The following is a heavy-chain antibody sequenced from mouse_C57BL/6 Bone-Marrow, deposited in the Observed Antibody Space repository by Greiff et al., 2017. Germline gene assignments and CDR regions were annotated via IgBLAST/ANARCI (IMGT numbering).Heavy chain of an antibody. Sequence: EVKLVESGGGLVQPGGSLSLSCAASGFTFTDYYMSWVRQPPGKALEWLGFIRNKANGYTTEYSASVKGRFTISRDNSQSILYLQMNALRAEDSATYYCARGRPFYYDYGFAYWGQGTLVTVSA. J-gene: IGHJ3*01. CDR1: GFTFTDYY. V-gene: IGHV7-3*01. CDR3: ARGRPFYYDYGFAY. CDR2: IRNKANGYTT. D-gene: IGHD2-4*01.